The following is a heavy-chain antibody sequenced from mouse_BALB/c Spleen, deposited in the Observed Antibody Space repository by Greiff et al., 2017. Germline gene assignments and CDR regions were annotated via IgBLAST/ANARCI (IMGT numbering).Heavy chain of an antibody. CDR2: ISSGGST. CDR1: GFTFSSYA. Sequence: EVQRVESGGGLVKPGGSLKLSCAASGFTFSSYAMSWVRQTPEKRLEWVASISSGGSTYYPDSVKGRFTISRDNARNILYLQMSSLRSEDTAMYYCARGLRTYGNYVGYYAMDYWGQGTSVTVSS. V-gene: IGHV5-6-5*01. CDR3: ARGLRTYGNYVGYYAMDY. D-gene: IGHD2-1*01. J-gene: IGHJ4*01.